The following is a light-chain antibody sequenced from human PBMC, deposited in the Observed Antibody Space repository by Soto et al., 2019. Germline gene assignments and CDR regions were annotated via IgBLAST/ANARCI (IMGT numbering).Light chain of an antibody. J-gene: IGKJ4*02. CDR3: EQRSNWPPLT. V-gene: IGKV3-11*01. CDR1: QSVSSY. CDR2: DAY. Sequence: EIVLTQSPATLSFSPGERATLSCRASQSVSSYLAWYQQKPGQAPRLLIYDAYNRATGIPARFSGSGSGTDFTLTISSLEPEDFAVYYCEQRSNWPPLTFGGGNKVDI.